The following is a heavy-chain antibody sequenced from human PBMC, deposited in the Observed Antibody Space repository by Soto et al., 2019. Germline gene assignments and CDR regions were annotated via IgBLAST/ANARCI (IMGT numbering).Heavy chain of an antibody. CDR2: ISYDGSNK. Sequence: PGGSLRLSCGASGFTFRSYAMHWVRQTPGRGLEWVAVISYDGSNKHYADSVKGRFSISRDNSKNMLYLQMDSLSTEDTAVYYCVRSMIIVVRLIGLDYWGQGNLVTVSS. V-gene: IGHV3-30-3*01. J-gene: IGHJ4*02. CDR3: VRSMIIVVRLIGLDY. CDR1: GFTFRSYA. D-gene: IGHD3-22*01.